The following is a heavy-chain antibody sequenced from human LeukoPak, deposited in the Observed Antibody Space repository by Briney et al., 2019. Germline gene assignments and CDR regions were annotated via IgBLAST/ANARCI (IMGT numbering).Heavy chain of an antibody. J-gene: IGHJ4*02. Sequence: PGGSLRLSCAASGFTFSSYAMHWVRQAPGKGLEWVAVISYDGSNKYYADSVKGRFTISRDNSKNTLYLQMNSLRAEDTAVYDCARDKCSGGSCYSPYFDYWGQGTLVTVSS. V-gene: IGHV3-30-3*01. D-gene: IGHD2-15*01. CDR1: GFTFSSYA. CDR3: ARDKCSGGSCYSPYFDY. CDR2: ISYDGSNK.